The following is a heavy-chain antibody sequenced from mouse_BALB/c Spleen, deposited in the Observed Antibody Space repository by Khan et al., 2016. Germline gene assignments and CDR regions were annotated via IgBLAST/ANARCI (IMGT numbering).Heavy chain of an antibody. CDR2: ISYSGST. J-gene: IGHJ4*01. V-gene: IGHV3-2*02. CDR1: GYSITSDYA. Sequence: EVQLQESGPGLVKPSQSLSLTCTVTGYSITSDYAWNWIRQFPGNKLEWMGYISYSGSTRYYPSLKSRISITRDTSKNQFFLQLNSVTTEDTATXYYPRTSTALYAMDYWCLGTSVTVS. CDR3: PRTSTALYAMDY. D-gene: IGHD1-2*01.